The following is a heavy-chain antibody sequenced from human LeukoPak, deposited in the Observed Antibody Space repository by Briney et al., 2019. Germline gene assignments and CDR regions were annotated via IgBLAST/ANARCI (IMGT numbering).Heavy chain of an antibody. V-gene: IGHV1-46*01. Sequence: ASVKVSCKASGYTFTINHIHWVRQAPGQGLEWMGVINPSGDSTTYAQYFQGRVTMTRDTSTSTVYMELRSLRSEDTAIYYCAKLATSDTGETYWGQGTLVTVSS. CDR3: AKLATSDTGETY. CDR1: GYTFTINH. CDR2: INPSGDST. D-gene: IGHD3-16*01. J-gene: IGHJ4*02.